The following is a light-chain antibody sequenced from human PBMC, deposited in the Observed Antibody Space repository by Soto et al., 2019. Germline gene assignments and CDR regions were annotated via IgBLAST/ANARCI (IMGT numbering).Light chain of an antibody. J-gene: IGKJ4*01. Sequence: EIVMTQSTATLSVSPGERATLSCRASQSFRSNLAWYQQKPGQVPRLLIYDASTRATGIPSRFSGSGSGTEFTLTISRLQSEDFAVYYCQQYHDGPPLLTFGGGTKVEIK. CDR2: DAS. CDR1: QSFRSN. CDR3: QQYHDGPPLLT. V-gene: IGKV3D-15*01.